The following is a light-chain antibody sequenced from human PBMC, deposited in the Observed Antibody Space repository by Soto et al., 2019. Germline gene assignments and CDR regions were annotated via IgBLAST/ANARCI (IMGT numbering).Light chain of an antibody. CDR1: RSVSNNY. V-gene: IGKV3-20*01. CDR3: QQYGSSPPT. J-gene: IGKJ1*01. CDR2: GAC. Sequence: EIVLTQSPGTLSLSPGERATLSCRASRSVSNNYVAWYQRKPGQAPRLLIYGACSRATDIPRRFSGSGSGTDFTLTITRLEPEDFAVYYCQQYGSSPPTFGQGTKVESK.